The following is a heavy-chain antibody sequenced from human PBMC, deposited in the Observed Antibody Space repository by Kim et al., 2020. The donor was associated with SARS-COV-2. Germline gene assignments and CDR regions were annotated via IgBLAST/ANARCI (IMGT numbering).Heavy chain of an antibody. CDR1: GYTFTSYA. D-gene: IGHD3-3*01. CDR2: INTNTGNP. J-gene: IGHJ4*02. V-gene: IGHV7-4-1*02. Sequence: ASVKVSCKASGYTFTSYAMNWVRQAPGQWLEWMGWINTNTGNPTYAQGFTGRFVLSLDTSVSTAYLQISSLKAEDTAVYYCARVRGITIFGVVTKSFDYWGQGTLVTVSS. CDR3: ARVRGITIFGVVTKSFDY.